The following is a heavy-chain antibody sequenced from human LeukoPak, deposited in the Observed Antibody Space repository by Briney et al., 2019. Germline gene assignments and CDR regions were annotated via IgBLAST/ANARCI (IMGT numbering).Heavy chain of an antibody. CDR3: ARAVWSYEAFDI. J-gene: IGHJ3*02. D-gene: IGHD1-26*01. CDR1: GASISYYY. Sequence: SETLSLTCTVSGASISYYYWSWMRQPPGKGLEWIGYIHHSGATNYNPSLTSRVTISVDTSKNQFSLKLSSVTAADTAVYYCARAVWSYEAFDIWGQGTMVTVSS. V-gene: IGHV4-4*09. CDR2: IHHSGAT.